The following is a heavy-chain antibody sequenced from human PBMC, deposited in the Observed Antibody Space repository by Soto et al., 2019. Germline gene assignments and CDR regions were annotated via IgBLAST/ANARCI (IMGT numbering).Heavy chain of an antibody. CDR1: GFTFVSFS. Sequence: GGSLCLSCAASGFTFVSFSMNWVRQAAGKGLGWVSSIRSSRSYIYYADSVKGRFSISRDNAKNSLYLQMNSLRAEDTAVYYWASYPEDYDFWSGSPPYGMDVWGQGTTVTVSS. D-gene: IGHD3-3*01. J-gene: IGHJ6*02. CDR3: ASYPEDYDFWSGSPPYGMDV. CDR2: IRSSRSYI. V-gene: IGHV3-21*01.